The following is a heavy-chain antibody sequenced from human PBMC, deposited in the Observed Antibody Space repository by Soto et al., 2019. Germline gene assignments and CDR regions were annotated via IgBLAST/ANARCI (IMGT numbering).Heavy chain of an antibody. Sequence: PGESLKISCKGSAYTFTIYWIGWVRQMPGKGLEWMGIIYPGDSDTGYSPSFEGQVTISADKSISTAYLQWSSLKASDTAMYYCARMDVDTGMAPREWGQGTLVTVSS. CDR1: AYTFTIYW. V-gene: IGHV5-51*01. CDR3: ARMDVDTGMAPRE. CDR2: IYPGDSDT. D-gene: IGHD5-18*01. J-gene: IGHJ4*02.